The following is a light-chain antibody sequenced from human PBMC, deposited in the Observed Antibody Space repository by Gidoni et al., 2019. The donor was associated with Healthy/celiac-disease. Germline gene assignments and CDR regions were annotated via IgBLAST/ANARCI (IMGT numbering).Light chain of an antibody. CDR1: SSDVWSYNL. CDR2: EVS. V-gene: IGLV2-23*02. Sequence: QSALTQPASVSGSPGQSITISSTGTSSDVWSYNLVSWYQQHPGKAPKLMIYEVSKRPSGVSNRFSGSKSGNTASLTISGLQAEDEADYYCCSYAGSSTYVVFGGGTKLTVL. CDR3: CSYAGSSTYVV. J-gene: IGLJ2*01.